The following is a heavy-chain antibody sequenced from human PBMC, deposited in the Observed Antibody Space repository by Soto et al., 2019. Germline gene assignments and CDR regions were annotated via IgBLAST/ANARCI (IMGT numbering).Heavy chain of an antibody. D-gene: IGHD3-3*01. CDR1: GFTFSSYS. Sequence: GGSLRLSCAASGFTFSSYSMNWVRQAPGKGLEWVSYISSSSSTIYYADSVKGRFTISRDNAKNSLYLQMNSLRAEDTAVYYCASSFSNGIFAQSEIDYWGQGTLVTVSS. J-gene: IGHJ4*02. CDR2: ISSSSSTI. CDR3: ASSFSNGIFAQSEIDY. V-gene: IGHV3-48*01.